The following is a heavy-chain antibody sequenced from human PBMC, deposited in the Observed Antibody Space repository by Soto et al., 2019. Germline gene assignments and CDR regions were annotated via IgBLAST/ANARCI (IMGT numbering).Heavy chain of an antibody. J-gene: IGHJ5*02. CDR2: IYYSGST. Sequence: SETLSLTCTVSGGSISSGGYYWSWIRQHPGKGLEWIGSIYYSGSTYYNPSLKSRVTISVDTSKNQFSLKLSSVTAADTAVYYCARHLMVTMIVVVNNWFDPWGQGTLVTDSS. CDR1: GGSISSGGYY. V-gene: IGHV4-39*01. D-gene: IGHD3-22*01. CDR3: ARHLMVTMIVVVNNWFDP.